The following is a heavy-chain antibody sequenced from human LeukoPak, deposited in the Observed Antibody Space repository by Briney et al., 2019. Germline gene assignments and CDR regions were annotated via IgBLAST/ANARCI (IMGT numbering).Heavy chain of an antibody. D-gene: IGHD2-15*01. CDR2: ISSSSSYI. CDR3: ARDFRYCSGGSCYSGGYFDY. Sequence: GGSLRLSCVTSGFTFSSYSMNWFRQAPGKGLEWVSSISSSSSYIYYADSVKGRFTISRDNAKNSLYLQMNSLRAEDTAVYYCARDFRYCSGGSCYSGGYFDYWGQGTLVTVSS. CDR1: GFTFSSYS. J-gene: IGHJ4*02. V-gene: IGHV3-21*01.